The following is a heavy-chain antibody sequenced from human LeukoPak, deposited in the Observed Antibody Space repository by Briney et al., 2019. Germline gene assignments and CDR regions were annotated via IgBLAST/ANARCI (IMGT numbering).Heavy chain of an antibody. V-gene: IGHV4-59*01. D-gene: IGHD6-13*01. CDR2: IYYSGST. CDR3: AREGRSSSSWYIYGMDA. Sequence: SETLSLTCTVSGGSISSYYWSWIRQPPGKGLEWIGYIYYSGSTNYNPSLKSRVTISVDTSKNQFSLKLSSVTAADTAVYYCAREGRSSSSWYIYGMDAWGQGTTVTVSS. J-gene: IGHJ6*02. CDR1: GGSISSYY.